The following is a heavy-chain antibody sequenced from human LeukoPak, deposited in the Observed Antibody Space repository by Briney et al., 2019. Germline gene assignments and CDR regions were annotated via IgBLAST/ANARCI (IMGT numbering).Heavy chain of an antibody. V-gene: IGHV1-69*04. J-gene: IGHJ5*02. D-gene: IGHD5-24*01. CDR2: IIPILGIA. Sequence: GASVKVSCKASGGTFSSYAISWVRQAPGQGLEWMGRIIPILGIANYAQKFQGRVTITADKSTSTAYMELSSLRSEDTAVYYCAFPPEMATISVPWGQGTLVTVSS. CDR1: GGTFSSYA. CDR3: AFPPEMATISVP.